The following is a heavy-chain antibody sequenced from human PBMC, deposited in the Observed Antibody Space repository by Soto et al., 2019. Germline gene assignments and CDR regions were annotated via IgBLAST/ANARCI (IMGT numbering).Heavy chain of an antibody. Sequence: SETLSLTCAVYGGSFSGYYWSWIRRPPGKGLEWIGEINHSGSTNYNPSLKSRVTISVDTSKNQFSLKLSSVTAADTAVYYCARGLEVRGYLGSPGEFDPWGQGTLVT. D-gene: IGHD3-16*01. J-gene: IGHJ5*02. CDR2: INHSGST. CDR1: GGSFSGYY. V-gene: IGHV4-34*01. CDR3: ARGLEVRGYLGSPGEFDP.